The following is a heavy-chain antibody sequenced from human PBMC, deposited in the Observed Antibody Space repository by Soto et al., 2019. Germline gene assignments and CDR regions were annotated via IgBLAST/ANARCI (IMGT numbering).Heavy chain of an antibody. Sequence: GGSLRLSCAASGFTFSSYSMNWVRQAPGKGLEWVSSISSSSSYIYYADSVKGRFTISRDNAKNSLYLQMNSLRAEDTAVYYCASRPEPNLVLMVYAGVLDDAFDIWGQGTMVTVSS. D-gene: IGHD2-8*01. CDR1: GFTFSSYS. CDR3: ASRPEPNLVLMVYAGVLDDAFDI. CDR2: ISSSSSYI. V-gene: IGHV3-21*01. J-gene: IGHJ3*02.